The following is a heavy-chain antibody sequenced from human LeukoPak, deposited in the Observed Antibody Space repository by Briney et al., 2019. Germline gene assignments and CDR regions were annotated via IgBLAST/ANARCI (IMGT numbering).Heavy chain of an antibody. CDR3: ARGGDIVVVPAAIPHWFDP. D-gene: IGHD2-2*01. Sequence: SETLSLTCTVSGGSISSGGYYWSWIRQHPGKGLEWIGYIYYSGSTYYNPSLKSRVTISVDTSKNQSSLKLSSVTAADTAVYYCARGGDIVVVPAAIPHWFDPWGQGTLVTVSS. V-gene: IGHV4-31*03. CDR1: GGSISSGGYY. J-gene: IGHJ5*02. CDR2: IYYSGST.